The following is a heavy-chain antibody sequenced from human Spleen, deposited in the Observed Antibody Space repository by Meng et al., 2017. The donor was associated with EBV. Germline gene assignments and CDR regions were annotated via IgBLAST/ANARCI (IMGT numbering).Heavy chain of an antibody. CDR3: ARDSLDYGGDQRFDY. Sequence: QVQLVQSGAEVKKPGSSVKVSCKASGGTFSSYSISWVRQAPGQGLEWMGGIIPIFAAANYAQKFQGRVTVTADDSTTTAYMELSSLGSEDTAVYYCARDSLDYGGDQRFDYWGQGTLVTVSS. CDR1: GGTFSSYS. V-gene: IGHV1-69*01. D-gene: IGHD4-23*01. CDR2: IIPIFAAA. J-gene: IGHJ4*02.